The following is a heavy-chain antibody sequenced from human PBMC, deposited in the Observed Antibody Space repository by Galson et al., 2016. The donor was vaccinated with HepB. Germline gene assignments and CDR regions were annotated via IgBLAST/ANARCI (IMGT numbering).Heavy chain of an antibody. CDR3: ARLNPGTIYLDY. D-gene: IGHD4-17*01. CDR2: VYYKGAT. J-gene: IGHJ4*02. Sequence: TLSLTCTVSGDSISSGEYYWNWIRQHPEEGLEWIGYVYYKGATYYSPSLQSRVTISMDTSANQFSLKLSSVTAADTAVYYCARLNPGTIYLDYWGQGTLVTVSS. CDR1: GDSISSGEYY. V-gene: IGHV4-31*03.